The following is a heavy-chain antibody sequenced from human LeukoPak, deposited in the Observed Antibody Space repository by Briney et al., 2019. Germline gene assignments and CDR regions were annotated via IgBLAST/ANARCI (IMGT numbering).Heavy chain of an antibody. D-gene: IGHD3-3*01. V-gene: IGHV3-7*03. CDR1: GVTFSSYA. CDR2: IKQDGSEK. J-gene: IGHJ5*02. CDR3: ARDNSLRRYDFWSGYEKRSNWFDP. Sequence: GGSLRLSCAASGVTFSSYAMSWVRQAPGKGLEWVANIKQDGSEKYYVDSVKGRFTISRDNAKNSLYLQMNSLRAEDTAVYYCARDNSLRRYDFWSGYEKRSNWFDPWGQGTLVTVSS.